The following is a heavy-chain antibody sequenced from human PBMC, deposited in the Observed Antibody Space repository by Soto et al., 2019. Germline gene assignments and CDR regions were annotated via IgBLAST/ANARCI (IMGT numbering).Heavy chain of an antibody. D-gene: IGHD2-21*02. CDR2: ISAYNGNT. CDR3: ARVGLYCGGDCYAFDI. Sequence: ASVKVSCKASGYTFTSYGISWVRQAPGQGLEWMGWISAYNGNTNYAQKLQGRVTMTTDTSTSTAYMELRSPRSDDTAVYYCARVGLYCGGDCYAFDIWGQGTMVTVSS. J-gene: IGHJ3*02. V-gene: IGHV1-18*01. CDR1: GYTFTSYG.